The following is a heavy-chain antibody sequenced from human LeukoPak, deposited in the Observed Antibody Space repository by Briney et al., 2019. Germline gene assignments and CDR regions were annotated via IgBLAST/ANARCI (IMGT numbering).Heavy chain of an antibody. Sequence: PGGSLRLSCAASGFTFSSYSMNWVRQAPGKGLEWVSSISSSSSYIYYADSVKGRFTISRDNAKNSLYLQMNSLRAEDTAVYYCARVYSGYDSDYFDYWGQGTLVTVSS. CDR2: ISSSSSYI. CDR3: ARVYSGYDSDYFDY. V-gene: IGHV3-21*01. CDR1: GFTFSSYS. J-gene: IGHJ4*02. D-gene: IGHD5-12*01.